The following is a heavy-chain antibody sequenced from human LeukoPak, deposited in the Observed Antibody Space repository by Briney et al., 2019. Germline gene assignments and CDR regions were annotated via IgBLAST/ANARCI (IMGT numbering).Heavy chain of an antibody. CDR3: ARGSWNCSGGSCYDY. CDR1: GFTVSSNY. CDR2: IYSGGTT. D-gene: IGHD2-15*01. V-gene: IGHV3-66*02. Sequence: GGSLRLSCAASGFTVSSNYMDWVRQAPGKGLEWVSVIYSGGTTYYADSVKGRFTISRDNSKNTVYLQMNSLRAEDTAVYYCARGSWNCSGGSCYDYWGQGTLVTVSS. J-gene: IGHJ4*02.